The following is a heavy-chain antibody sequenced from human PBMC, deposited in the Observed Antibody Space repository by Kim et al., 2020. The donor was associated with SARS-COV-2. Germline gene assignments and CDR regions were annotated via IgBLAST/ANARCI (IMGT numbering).Heavy chain of an antibody. Sequence: SLKSRLTITKDTSKNQVVLTMTNMDPVDTATYYCAHSLTEWLRFGGFDYWGQGTLVTVSS. D-gene: IGHD5-12*01. V-gene: IGHV2-5*01. J-gene: IGHJ4*02. CDR3: AHSLTEWLRFGGFDY.